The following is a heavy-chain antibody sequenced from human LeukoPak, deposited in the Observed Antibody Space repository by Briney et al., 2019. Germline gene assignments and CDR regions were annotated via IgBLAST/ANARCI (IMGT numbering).Heavy chain of an antibody. CDR3: ARDSSSGWYREYYFDY. Sequence: SETLSLTCTVSGGSISSYYWSWIRQPPGKGLEWIGYIYYSGSTNYNPSLKSRVTISVDTSKNQFSLKLSSVTAAGTAVYYCARDSSSGWYREYYFDYWGQGTLVTVSS. J-gene: IGHJ4*02. V-gene: IGHV4-59*01. CDR2: IYYSGST. D-gene: IGHD6-19*01. CDR1: GGSISSYY.